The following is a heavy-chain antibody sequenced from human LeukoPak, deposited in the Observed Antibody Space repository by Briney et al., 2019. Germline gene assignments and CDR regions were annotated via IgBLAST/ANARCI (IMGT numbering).Heavy chain of an antibody. CDR3: ARASVRGYSYGY. CDR1: GGSFSGYY. V-gene: IGHV4-34*01. D-gene: IGHD5-18*01. CDR2: INHSGST. Sequence: SETLSLTCAVYGGSFSGYYWSWIRQPPGKGLEWIGEINHSGSTNYNPSLKSRVTISVDTSKNQFSLKLSSVTAADTAVYYCARASVRGYSYGYWGQGTLVTVSS. J-gene: IGHJ4*02.